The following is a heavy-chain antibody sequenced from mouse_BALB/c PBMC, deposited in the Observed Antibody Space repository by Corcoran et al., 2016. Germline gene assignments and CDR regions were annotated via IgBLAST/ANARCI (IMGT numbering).Heavy chain of an antibody. CDR2: INTYTGEP. D-gene: IGHD1-1*01. Sequence: QIQLVQSGPELKKPGETVKISCKASGYTFTNYGMNWVKQAPGKGLKWMGWINTYTGEPTYADDFKGRFAFSLETSASTAYLQINNLKNEDTATSFCAVSVVAFLFDYWGQGTTLTVSS. V-gene: IGHV9-3-1*01. CDR3: AVSVVAFLFDY. J-gene: IGHJ2*01. CDR1: GYTFTNYG.